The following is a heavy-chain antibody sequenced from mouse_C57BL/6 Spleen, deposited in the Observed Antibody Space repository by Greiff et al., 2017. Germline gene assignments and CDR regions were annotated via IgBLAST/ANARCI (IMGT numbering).Heavy chain of an antibody. CDR3: ARYYYGSSVYAMDY. V-gene: IGHV14-2*01. Sequence: VQLQQSGAELVKPGASVTLSCTASGFNFKDYYMHWVKQRTEQGLEWIGRIDPEDGDTKYAPKFQGKATITADTSSNTAYLQLGSLTSEDTAVYYCARYYYGSSVYAMDYWGQGTSVTVSS. CDR2: IDPEDGDT. J-gene: IGHJ4*01. D-gene: IGHD1-1*01. CDR1: GFNFKDYY.